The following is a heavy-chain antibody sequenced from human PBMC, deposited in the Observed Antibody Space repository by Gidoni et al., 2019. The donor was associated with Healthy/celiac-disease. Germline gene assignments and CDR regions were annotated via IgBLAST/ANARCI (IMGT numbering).Heavy chain of an antibody. Sequence: QVQLQESGPGLVKPSETLSLTCAVSGYSISSGYYWGWIRQPPGKGLEWIGSIYHSGSTYYNPSLKSRVTISVDTSKNQFSLKLSSVTAADTAVYYCARVPPDIVVVTASIAFDIWGQGTMVTVSS. CDR2: IYHSGST. D-gene: IGHD2-21*02. V-gene: IGHV4-38-2*01. CDR3: ARVPPDIVVVTASIAFDI. CDR1: GYSISSGYY. J-gene: IGHJ3*02.